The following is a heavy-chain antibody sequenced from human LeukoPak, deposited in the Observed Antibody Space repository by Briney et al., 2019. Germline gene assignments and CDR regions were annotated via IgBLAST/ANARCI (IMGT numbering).Heavy chain of an antibody. CDR2: INPNSGGT. CDR3: ARGYGGSGYEFLADY. J-gene: IGHJ4*02. Sequence: ASEKVSCKASGYTFTGYYMHWVRQAPGQGLEWMGWINPNSGGTNYAQKFQGRVTMTRDTSISTAYMELSRLRSDDTAVYYCARGYGGSGYEFLADYWGQGTLVTVSS. V-gene: IGHV1-2*02. CDR1: GYTFTGYY. D-gene: IGHD5-12*01.